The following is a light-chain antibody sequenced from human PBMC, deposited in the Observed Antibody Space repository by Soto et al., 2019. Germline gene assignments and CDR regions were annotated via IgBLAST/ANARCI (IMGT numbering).Light chain of an antibody. CDR1: QDITNY. CDR2: DAS. Sequence: IPMTQSPSSLSASVGDRVTITCQASQDITNYLIWYQQKPGKAPKVLIYDASSLGTGVSSSFSGSGSGTHFTLTISILHPEDIATYYCQQFDSVPCTFGQGTKLEIK. V-gene: IGKV1-33*01. J-gene: IGKJ2*02. CDR3: QQFDSVPCT.